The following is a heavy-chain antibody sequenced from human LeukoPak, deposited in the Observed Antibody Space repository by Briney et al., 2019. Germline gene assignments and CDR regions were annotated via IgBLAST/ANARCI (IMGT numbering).Heavy chain of an antibody. J-gene: IGHJ5*02. D-gene: IGHD3-10*01. Sequence: GEPLKISCKGSGYSFTSFWIGWVRQMPGKGLEWMGTIYPGDSDTRYSPSFQGQVTISADKFRTTAYLQWSGLRAADSAMYYCARVHYYGSGSDNWFDPWGQGTPVTVSS. V-gene: IGHV5-51*01. CDR1: GYSFTSFW. CDR3: ARVHYYGSGSDNWFDP. CDR2: IYPGDSDT.